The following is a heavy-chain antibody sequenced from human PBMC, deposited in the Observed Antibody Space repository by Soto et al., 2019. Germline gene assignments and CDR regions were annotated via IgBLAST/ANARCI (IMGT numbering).Heavy chain of an antibody. J-gene: IGHJ4*02. CDR2: IIPILGIA. V-gene: IGHV1-69*08. Sequence: QVQLVQSGAEVKKPGSSVKVSCKASGGTFSSYTISWVRQAPGQGLEWMGRIIPILGIANYAQKFQGRVTITADESTRTAYMELSSLRSEDTAVYYCAREGQLVPQFDYWGQGTLVTVSS. D-gene: IGHD6-6*01. CDR1: GGTFSSYT. CDR3: AREGQLVPQFDY.